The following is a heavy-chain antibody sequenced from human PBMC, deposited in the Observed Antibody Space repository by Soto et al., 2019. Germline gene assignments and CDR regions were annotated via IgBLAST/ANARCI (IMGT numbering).Heavy chain of an antibody. Sequence: QVQLVESGGVVVQPWMSLRLSCAASGFTFSSYAMHWVRQAPGKGLEWVAVISYDGSNKYYAESVKGRFTISRDNSKNKLYLQMNSLRAEDTAVYYCARVKYYYDSSGYWGDYWGQGTLVTVSS. CDR2: ISYDGSNK. V-gene: IGHV3-30-3*01. J-gene: IGHJ4*02. CDR1: GFTFSSYA. D-gene: IGHD3-22*01. CDR3: ARVKYYYDSSGYWGDY.